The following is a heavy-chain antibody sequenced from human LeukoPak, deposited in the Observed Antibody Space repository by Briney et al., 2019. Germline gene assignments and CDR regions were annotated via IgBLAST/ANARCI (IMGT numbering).Heavy chain of an antibody. D-gene: IGHD3-3*01. J-gene: IGHJ6*03. Sequence: GGSLRLSCAASGFTFSSYWMSWVRQAPGKGLEWVANIKQDGSEKYYEDSVKGRFTISRDNAQNSLYLQMNSLRAEDTAVYYCARDRRNNDDFWSGYYRDYYYYYYMDVWGKGTTVTVSS. CDR1: GFTFSSYW. V-gene: IGHV3-7*01. CDR2: IKQDGSEK. CDR3: ARDRRNNDDFWSGYYRDYYYYYYMDV.